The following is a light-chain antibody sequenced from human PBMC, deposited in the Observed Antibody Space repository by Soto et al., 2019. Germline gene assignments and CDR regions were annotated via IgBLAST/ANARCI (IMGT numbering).Light chain of an antibody. Sequence: DIQMTQSPSSLSASVGDRVTITCQASQDISNYLNWYQQKPGKAPKLLIYDASNLETGVPSRFSASGSGTDFTFTISSLQPKDIATYYCQQYDNLPSWTFGQGTKVEIK. CDR3: QQYDNLPSWT. CDR2: DAS. CDR1: QDISNY. V-gene: IGKV1-33*01. J-gene: IGKJ1*01.